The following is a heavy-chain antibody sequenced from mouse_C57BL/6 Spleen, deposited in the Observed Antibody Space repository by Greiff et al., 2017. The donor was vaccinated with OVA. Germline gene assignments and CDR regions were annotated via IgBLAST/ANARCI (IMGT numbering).Heavy chain of an antibody. D-gene: IGHD2-3*01. J-gene: IGHJ3*01. CDR1: GYSITSGYY. CDR3: ARDRGYYLFAY. V-gene: IGHV3-6*01. Sequence: VQLQQSGPGLVKPSQSLSLTCSVTGYSITSGYYWNWIRQFPGNKLEWMGYISYDGSNNYNPSLKNRISITRDTSKNQFFLKLNSVTTKDTATYYCARDRGYYLFAYWGQGTLVTVSA. CDR2: ISYDGSN.